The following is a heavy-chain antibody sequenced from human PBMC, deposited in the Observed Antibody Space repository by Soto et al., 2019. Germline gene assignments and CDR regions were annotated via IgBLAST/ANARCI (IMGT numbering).Heavy chain of an antibody. CDR2: TYYRSRWYN. J-gene: IGHJ4*02. Sequence: QVQLQQSGPGLVKPSQTLSLTCAISGDSVSDNTAAWNWIRQSPSRGLEWLGRTYYRSRWYNDYAVSVRSRISINPDTSKNQCSLQLNSVTPEDTAVYYCARDGGIALTTFDYWGQGSLVTVSS. CDR1: GDSVSDNTAA. V-gene: IGHV6-1*01. CDR3: ARDGGIALTTFDY. D-gene: IGHD4-17*01.